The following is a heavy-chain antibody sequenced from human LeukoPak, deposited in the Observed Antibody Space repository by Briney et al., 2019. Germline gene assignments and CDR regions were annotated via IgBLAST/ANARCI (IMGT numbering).Heavy chain of an antibody. CDR1: GFTVSSNY. J-gene: IGHJ3*02. Sequence: GGSLRLSCAASGFTVSSNYMSWVRQAPGKGLEWVSSISSSSSYIYYADSVKGRFTISRDNAKNSLYLQMNSLRAEDTAVYYCARDSQDYGDYRDAFDIWGQGTMVTVSS. V-gene: IGHV3-21*01. D-gene: IGHD4-17*01. CDR2: ISSSSSYI. CDR3: ARDSQDYGDYRDAFDI.